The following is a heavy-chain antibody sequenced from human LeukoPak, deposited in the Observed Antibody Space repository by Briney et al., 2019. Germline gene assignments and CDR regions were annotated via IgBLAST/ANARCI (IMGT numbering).Heavy chain of an antibody. V-gene: IGHV3-13*01. D-gene: IGHD3-22*01. CDR1: GFTFSSYD. J-gene: IGHJ3*01. Sequence: GGSLRLSCAASGFTFSSYDMHWVRQATGKGLEWVSAIGTAGDTYYPGSVKGRFTISRENAKNSLYLQMNSLRAGDTAVYYCARGHYYDSSGSPRDAFYLWGQGLMATVSS. CDR2: IGTAGDT. CDR3: ARGHYYDSSGSPRDAFYL.